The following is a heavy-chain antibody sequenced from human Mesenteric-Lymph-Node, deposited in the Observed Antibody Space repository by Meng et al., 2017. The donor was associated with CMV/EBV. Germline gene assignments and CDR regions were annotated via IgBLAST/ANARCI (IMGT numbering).Heavy chain of an antibody. J-gene: IGHJ4*02. V-gene: IGHV3-15*01. CDR2: IKSKTDGGTT. D-gene: IGHD6-19*01. Sequence: GESLKISCAASGFTFSNAWMTWVRKAPGKGLEWVGRIKSKTDGGTTDYAAPVKGRFNISRDDSNTTLYLQMNSMKTEDTAMYYCTTRAHLTSGWDEVRFDYWGQGALVTVSS. CDR1: GFTFSNAW. CDR3: TTRAHLTSGWDEVRFDY.